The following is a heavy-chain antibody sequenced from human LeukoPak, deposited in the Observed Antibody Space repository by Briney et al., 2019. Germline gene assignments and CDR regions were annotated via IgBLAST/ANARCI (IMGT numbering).Heavy chain of an antibody. CDR1: GFTLRSYD. J-gene: IGHJ4*02. V-gene: IGHV3-13*01. Sequence: GGSLRLSCAAAGFTLRSYDMHWVSHVTGKGLEWVSAIGISDDTYYQGSVKGRFTISRESAKNSLYLQMNSLTAGDTAVYYCARGGIQVSGIDEIDYWGQGTLVTVSS. CDR2: IGISDDT. D-gene: IGHD6-19*01. CDR3: ARGGIQVSGIDEIDY.